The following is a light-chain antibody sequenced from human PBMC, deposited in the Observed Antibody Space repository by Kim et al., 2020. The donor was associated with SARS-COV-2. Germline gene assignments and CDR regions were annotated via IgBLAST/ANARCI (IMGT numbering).Light chain of an antibody. V-gene: IGLV4-69*01. CDR3: QTWGTGSWV. CDR1: SGHSSYA. Sequence: QPVLTQSPSASASLGASVKLTCTLSSGHSSYAIAWHQQQPEKGPRYLMKLNSGGSHSKGDGIPDRFSGSSSGAERYLTISSLQSEDEADYYCQTWGTGSWVFGGGTQLTVL. CDR2: LNSGGSH. J-gene: IGLJ3*02.